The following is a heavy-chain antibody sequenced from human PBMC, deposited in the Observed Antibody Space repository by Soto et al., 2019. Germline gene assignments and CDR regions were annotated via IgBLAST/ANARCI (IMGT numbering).Heavy chain of an antibody. CDR1: GFKFSSYG. D-gene: IGHD4-4*01. Sequence: GGSLRLSCAASGFKFSSYGMHWVRQAPGKGLEWVAVIWYDGSNQYYADSVKGRFTISRDDSKNTLYLQMNSLGVEDTAVYYCARDGRPLTTVTANYDSWGQGTLVTVSS. CDR2: IWYDGSNQ. V-gene: IGHV3-33*01. J-gene: IGHJ4*02. CDR3: ARDGRPLTTVTANYDS.